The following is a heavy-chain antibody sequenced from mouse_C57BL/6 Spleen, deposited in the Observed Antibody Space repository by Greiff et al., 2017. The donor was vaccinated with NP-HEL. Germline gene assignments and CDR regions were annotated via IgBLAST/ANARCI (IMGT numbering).Heavy chain of an antibody. J-gene: IGHJ2*01. CDR3: ARDNYGSSCFDY. Sequence: EVQLQESGGGLVKPGGSLKLSCAASGFTFSSYAMSWVRQTPEKRLEWVATISDGGSYTYYPDNVKGRFTISRDNAKNNLYLQMSHLKSEDTAMYYCARDNYGSSCFDYWGQGTTLTVSS. CDR2: ISDGGSYT. D-gene: IGHD1-1*01. V-gene: IGHV5-4*01. CDR1: GFTFSSYA.